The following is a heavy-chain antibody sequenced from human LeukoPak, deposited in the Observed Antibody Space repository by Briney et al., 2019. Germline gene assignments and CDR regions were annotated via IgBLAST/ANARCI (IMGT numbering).Heavy chain of an antibody. Sequence: GGSLRLSCAASGFPLSSYSMNWVRQAPGKGLEWVSSISSSNSYIYYADSVQGRFTISRDNAKNSLYLEMNSLRADDTAVHYCVRVYSGSPDPAYWGQGTLVTVSS. D-gene: IGHD1-26*01. V-gene: IGHV3-21*01. CDR1: GFPLSSYS. CDR3: VRVYSGSPDPAY. J-gene: IGHJ4*02. CDR2: ISSSNSYI.